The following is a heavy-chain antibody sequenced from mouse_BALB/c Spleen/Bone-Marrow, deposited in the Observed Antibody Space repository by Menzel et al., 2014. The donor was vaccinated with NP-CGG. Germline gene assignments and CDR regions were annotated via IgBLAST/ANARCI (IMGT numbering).Heavy chain of an antibody. Sequence: EVKVVESGVGLVQPGGSLRLSCATSGFTFTDYYMSWVRQPPGKALEWLGFIRNKANGYTTEYSASVKGRFTISRDNSQSILYLQMNTLRAEDSATYYCARDINDNYNWYFDVWGAGTTVTVSS. CDR1: GFTFTDYY. D-gene: IGHD2-1*01. J-gene: IGHJ1*01. V-gene: IGHV7-3*02. CDR3: ARDINDNYNWYFDV. CDR2: IRNKANGYTT.